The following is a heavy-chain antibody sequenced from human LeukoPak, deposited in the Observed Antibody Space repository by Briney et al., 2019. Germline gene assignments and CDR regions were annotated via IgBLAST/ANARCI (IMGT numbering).Heavy chain of an antibody. CDR3: TTGGLWYSGRVF. V-gene: IGHV3-15*01. D-gene: IGHD3-10*01. CDR1: GFTFSNAW. Sequence: GGSLRLSCAASGFTFSNAWMSWVRQAPGKGLEWVGRIKSKTDGGTTEHAAPAKGRFTISRDDSKNTLYLQMNSLKTEDTAMYYCTTGGLWYSGRVFWGQGTLVTVS. J-gene: IGHJ4*02. CDR2: IKSKTDGGTT.